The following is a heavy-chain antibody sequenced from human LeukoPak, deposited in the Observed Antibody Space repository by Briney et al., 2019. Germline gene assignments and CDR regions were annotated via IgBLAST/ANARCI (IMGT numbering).Heavy chain of an antibody. Sequence: ASVKVSCKVSGDTLSELTIHWVRQAPGKGLEWMGGFDPGAGEILYAQQFQGRVTMTEGTSTDTAYMELTSLRSEDSGVYFCAAGGVYSLLDYWGQGTLVTVSS. CDR1: GDTLSELT. CDR3: AAGGVYSLLDY. J-gene: IGHJ4*02. CDR2: FDPGAGEI. D-gene: IGHD2-21*01. V-gene: IGHV1-24*01.